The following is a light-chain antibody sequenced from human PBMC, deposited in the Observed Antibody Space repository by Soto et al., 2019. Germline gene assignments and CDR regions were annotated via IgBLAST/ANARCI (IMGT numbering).Light chain of an antibody. CDR2: DAS. V-gene: IGKV3-15*01. CDR1: QSLSGK. J-gene: IGKJ5*01. CDR3: QQYKNWPIT. Sequence: EIVMTQSPGTLSVSPGERATLSCRASQSLSGKLAWYQQTPGQAPRLLIHDASTRATGVPARFSGSGSGTEFTLTISSLQSEDFAVYYCQQYKNWPITFGQGTRLEVK.